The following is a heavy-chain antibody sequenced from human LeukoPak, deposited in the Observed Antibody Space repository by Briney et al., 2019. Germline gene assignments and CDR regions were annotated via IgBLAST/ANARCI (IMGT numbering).Heavy chain of an antibody. J-gene: IGHJ4*02. V-gene: IGHV3-9*01. D-gene: IGHD4-17*01. Sequence: GGSLRLSCAASGFTFDDYAMHWVRQAPGKGLEWVSGISWNSGSIGYADSVKGRFTISRDNAKNSLYLQMNSLRAEDTALYYCAKDIRHMRYGDLDYWGQGTLVTVSS. CDR1: GFTFDDYA. CDR3: AKDIRHMRYGDLDY. CDR2: ISWNSGSI.